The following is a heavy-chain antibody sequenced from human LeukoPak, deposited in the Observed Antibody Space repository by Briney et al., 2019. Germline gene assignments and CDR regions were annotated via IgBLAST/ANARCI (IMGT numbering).Heavy chain of an antibody. CDR2: INPNSGGT. CDR3: ARDYSSSIY. CDR1: GYTFTGYY. V-gene: IGHV1-2*02. J-gene: IGHJ4*02. Sequence: GASVKVSCKASGYTFTGYYMHWVRQAPGQGLEWMGWINPNSGGTNYAQKFQGRVTMTSDTSISTAYMELTRLRSDDTAMYYCARDYSSSIYWGQGTLVTVSS. D-gene: IGHD6-6*01.